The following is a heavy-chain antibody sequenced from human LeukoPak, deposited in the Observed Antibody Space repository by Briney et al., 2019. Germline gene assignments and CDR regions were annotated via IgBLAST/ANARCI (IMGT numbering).Heavy chain of an antibody. CDR2: IYSGGST. V-gene: IGHV3-66*01. J-gene: IGHJ4*02. CDR1: GFTVGSNY. Sequence: QAGGSLRLSCAASGFTVGSNYMSWVRQAPGKGLEWVSVIYSGGSTYYADSVKGRFTISRDNSKNTLYLQMNSLRAEDTAVYYCATGLIAAGTFDYWGQGTLVTVSS. CDR3: ATGLIAAGTFDY. D-gene: IGHD6-13*01.